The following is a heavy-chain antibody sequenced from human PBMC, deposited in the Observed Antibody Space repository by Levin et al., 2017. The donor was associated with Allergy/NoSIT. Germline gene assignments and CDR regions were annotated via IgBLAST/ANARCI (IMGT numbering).Heavy chain of an antibody. CDR3: ARHRHNGDNGY. Sequence: SETLSLTCTVSGGSISSGNYYWAWIRQPPGKGLEWIGSIYYNGNTYYNPSLKSRVTIFGDTSKNQFSLKLSSVSAADTAVYYCARHRHNGDNGYWGQGTLVTVSS. D-gene: IGHD4-17*01. CDR2: IYYNGNT. J-gene: IGHJ4*02. CDR1: GGSISSGNYY. V-gene: IGHV4-39*01.